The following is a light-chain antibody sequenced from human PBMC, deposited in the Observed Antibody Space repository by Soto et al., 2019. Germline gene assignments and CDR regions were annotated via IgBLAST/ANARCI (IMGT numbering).Light chain of an antibody. V-gene: IGLV2-23*01. Sequence: QSALTQPASVSGSPGQSISISCTGSRSDVGSYNFVSWYQLFPGKAPKLIIYEADKRPSGVSSRFSGSKSGFTASLTISGLQVEDEADYFCSSYAGDSALIFGGGTKVTVL. CDR1: RSDVGSYNF. J-gene: IGLJ2*01. CDR3: SSYAGDSALI. CDR2: EAD.